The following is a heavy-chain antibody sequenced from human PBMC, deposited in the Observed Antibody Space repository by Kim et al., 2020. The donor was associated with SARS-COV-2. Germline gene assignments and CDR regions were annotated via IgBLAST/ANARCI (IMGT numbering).Heavy chain of an antibody. Sequence: SETLSLTCAVYGGSFSGYYWSWIRQPPGKGLEWIGEINHSGSTNYNPSLKSRVTISVDTSKNQFSLKLSSVTAADTAVYYCARAGYCSSTSCDAGGHRAFDIWGQGTMVTVSS. CDR1: GGSFSGYY. D-gene: IGHD2-2*01. V-gene: IGHV4-34*01. CDR2: INHSGST. J-gene: IGHJ3*02. CDR3: ARAGYCSSTSCDAGGHRAFDI.